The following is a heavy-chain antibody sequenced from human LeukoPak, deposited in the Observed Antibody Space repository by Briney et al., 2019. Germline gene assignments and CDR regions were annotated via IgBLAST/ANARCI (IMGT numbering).Heavy chain of an antibody. CDR3: ATTDKNRYYINV. CDR1: GNSINIYS. Sequence: SEALSLTCTVSGNSINIYSWNWIRQPPEKGLEWIAYMYYSGTTNYNPSLENRAAISLDLSRHQFSLRLSSVTAADTAVYFCATTDKNRYYINVWGPGTTVIVSS. J-gene: IGHJ6*01. D-gene: IGHD2-21*01. V-gene: IGHV4-59*12. CDR2: MYYSGTT.